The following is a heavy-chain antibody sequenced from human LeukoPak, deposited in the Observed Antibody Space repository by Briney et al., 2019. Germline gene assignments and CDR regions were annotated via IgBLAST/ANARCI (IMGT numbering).Heavy chain of an antibody. V-gene: IGHV1-8*01. CDR3: AGGPPEDTSSGY. CDR1: GYSLSTYD. D-gene: IGHD3-22*01. CDR2: MRPRKSDT. Sequence: GASVKVSCTASGYSLSTYDINWVRQAPGQGLEWLGWMRPRKSDTGYGRKFQDRVTLTWNISTDTAYMELSSLTPEDTAVYFCAGGPPEDTSSGYWGQGTLVTVSS. J-gene: IGHJ4*02.